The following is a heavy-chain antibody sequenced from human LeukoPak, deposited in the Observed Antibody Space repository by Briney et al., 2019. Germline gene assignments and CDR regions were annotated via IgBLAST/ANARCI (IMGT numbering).Heavy chain of an antibody. Sequence: PGGSLRLSCAASGFTFSTYGMHWVRQAPGKGLEWVAVISHGGNTKYYSGSVKGRFTISRDNSKNTLDLQMNSLRGEDTAVYYCAKERSSGTPDYWGQGTLVTVSS. D-gene: IGHD6-19*01. V-gene: IGHV3-30*18. CDR2: ISHGGNTK. CDR1: GFTFSTYG. CDR3: AKERSSGTPDY. J-gene: IGHJ4*02.